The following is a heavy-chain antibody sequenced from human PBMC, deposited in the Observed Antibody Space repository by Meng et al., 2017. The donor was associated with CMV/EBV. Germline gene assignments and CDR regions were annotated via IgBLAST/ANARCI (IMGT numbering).Heavy chain of an antibody. CDR1: GFTFSSYA. D-gene: IGHD3-3*01. J-gene: IGHJ6*02. CDR2: ISYDGSNK. CDR3: ARDPNLDTIFGVVINLDYYGMDV. Sequence: GESLKISCAASGFTFSSYAMHWVRQAPGKGLEWVAVISYDGSNKYYADSVKGRFTISRDNSKNTLYLQMNSLRAEDTAVYYCARDPNLDTIFGVVINLDYYGMDVWGQGTTVTVSS. V-gene: IGHV3-30*04.